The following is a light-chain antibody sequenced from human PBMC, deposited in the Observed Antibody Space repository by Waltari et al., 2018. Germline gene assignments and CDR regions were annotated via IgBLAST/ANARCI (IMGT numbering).Light chain of an antibody. V-gene: IGKV1-9*01. CDR2: GAS. CDR3: QHLYNYPFT. CDR1: QDISSY. Sequence: QLTQSPSSLSASVGDTVTITCRATQDISSYLAWYQQRPGKAPNLLIYGASTLQSGVPSRFSGSGSGTHFTLTISSLHPEDFATYYCQHLYNYPFTFGPGTKVEVK. J-gene: IGKJ3*01.